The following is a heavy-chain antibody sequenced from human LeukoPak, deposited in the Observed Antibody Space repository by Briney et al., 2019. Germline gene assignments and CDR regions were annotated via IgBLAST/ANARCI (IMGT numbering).Heavy chain of an antibody. CDR2: INHSGST. CDR1: GGSFSGYY. CDR3: ARGDIVVIPAAISAYYYMDV. Sequence: SETLSLTCAVYGGSFSGYYWSWIRQPPGKGLERIGEINHSGSTNYNPSLKSRVTISVDTSKNQFSLKLSSVTAADTAVYYCARGDIVVIPAAISAYYYMDVWGKGTTVTVSS. J-gene: IGHJ6*03. V-gene: IGHV4-34*01. D-gene: IGHD2-2*01.